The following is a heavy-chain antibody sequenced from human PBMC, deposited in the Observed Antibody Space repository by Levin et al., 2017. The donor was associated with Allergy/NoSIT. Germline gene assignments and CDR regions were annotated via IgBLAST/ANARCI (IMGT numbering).Heavy chain of an antibody. D-gene: IGHD4/OR15-4a*01. CDR1: GFTISYNY. Sequence: GESLKISCAASGFTISYNYISWVRQAPGKGLEWVSVIYSVGSTYYAASVKGRFSISRDNSKNIVYLQMNSLRAEDTAVYYCARARASNWYFDLWGRGTLVTVSS. CDR2: IYSVGST. V-gene: IGHV3-53*01. CDR3: ARARASNWYFDL. J-gene: IGHJ2*01.